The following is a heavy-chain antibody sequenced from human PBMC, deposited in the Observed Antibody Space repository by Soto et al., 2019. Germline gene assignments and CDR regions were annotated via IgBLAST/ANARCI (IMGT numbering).Heavy chain of an antibody. V-gene: IGHV1-18*01. CDR2: ISAYNGNT. J-gene: IGHJ6*02. CDR1: GYTFTSYG. CDR3: ARDIVVVVAAPAGMDV. Sequence: ASVKVSYKASGYTFTSYGISWVRQAPGQGLEWMGWISAYNGNTNYAQKLQGRVTMTTDTSTSTAYMELRSLRSDDTAVYYCARDIVVVVAAPAGMDVWGQGTPVTV. D-gene: IGHD2-15*01.